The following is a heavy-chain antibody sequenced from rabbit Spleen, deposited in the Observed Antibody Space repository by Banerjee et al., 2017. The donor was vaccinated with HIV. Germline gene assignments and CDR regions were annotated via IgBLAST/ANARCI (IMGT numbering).Heavy chain of an antibody. J-gene: IGHJ6*01. V-gene: IGHV1S45*01. CDR1: GVSFSSSCY. CDR3: ARDTSSSFSSYGMDL. D-gene: IGHD1-1*01. Sequence: QEQLEESGGGLVKTEGSLTLTCTASGVSFSSSCYMCWVRQAPGKGLEWIACIDTGSSGFTYSATWAKGRFTISKTSSTTVTLQVTRLTAADTATYFCARDTSSSFSSYGMDLWGPGTLVTVS. CDR2: IDTGSSGFT.